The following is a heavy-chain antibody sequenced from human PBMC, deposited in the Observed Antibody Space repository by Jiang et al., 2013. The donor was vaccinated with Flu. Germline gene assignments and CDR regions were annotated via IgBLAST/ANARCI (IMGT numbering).Heavy chain of an antibody. CDR2: IYYSGST. Sequence: GSGLVKPSETLSLTCTVSGGSISSSSYYWGWIRQPPGKGLEWIGSIYYSGSTYYNPSLKSRVTISVDTSKNQFSLKLSSVTAADTAVYYCARQTIHASIVVVPAALGGWFDPWGQGTLVTVSS. V-gene: IGHV4-39*01. CDR1: GGSISSSSYY. J-gene: IGHJ5*02. CDR3: ARQTIHASIVVVPAALGGWFDP. D-gene: IGHD2-2*01.